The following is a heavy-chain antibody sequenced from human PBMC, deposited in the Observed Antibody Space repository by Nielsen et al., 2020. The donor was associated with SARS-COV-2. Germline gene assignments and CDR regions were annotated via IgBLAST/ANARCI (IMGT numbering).Heavy chain of an antibody. CDR2: ISSSGSTI. Sequence: GESLKISCAASGFTFSDYYMSWIRQAPGKGLEWVSYISSSGSTIYYADSVKGRFTISRDNAKNSLYLQMNSLRAEDTAVYYCARDLVYYGMDVWGQGTTVTVSS. V-gene: IGHV3-11*01. J-gene: IGHJ6*02. D-gene: IGHD2-15*01. CDR3: ARDLVYYGMDV. CDR1: GFTFSDYY.